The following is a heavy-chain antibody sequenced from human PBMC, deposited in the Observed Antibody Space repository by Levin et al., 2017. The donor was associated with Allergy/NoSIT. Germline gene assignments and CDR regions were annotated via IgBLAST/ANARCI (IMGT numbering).Heavy chain of an antibody. D-gene: IGHD2-15*01. CDR1: GFTFSSYS. V-gene: IGHV3-48*01. Sequence: GGSLRLSCAASGFTFSSYSMNWVRQAPGKGLEWVSYISSSSSNIYYADSVKGRFTISRDNAKNSLYLQMNSLRAEDTAVYYCARGYCSGGSCYADYWGQGTLVTVSS. CDR3: ARGYCSGGSCYADY. CDR2: ISSSSSNI. J-gene: IGHJ4*02.